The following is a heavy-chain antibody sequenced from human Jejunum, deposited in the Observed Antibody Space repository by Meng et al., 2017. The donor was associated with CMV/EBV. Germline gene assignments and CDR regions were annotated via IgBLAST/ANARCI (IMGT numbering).Heavy chain of an antibody. CDR1: GFMFSDYS. V-gene: IGHV3-7*03. D-gene: IGHD3/OR15-3a*01. J-gene: IGHJ4*02. Sequence: GFMFSDYSMTWVRQAQGKGLEWVANIKPDGSEKYYVEYLKGRFTISRDNARNSLYLQMNSLGVGDTAVYYCARGREGFWTATPLNYWGRGTLVTVSS. CDR3: ARGREGFWTATPLNY. CDR2: IKPDGSEK.